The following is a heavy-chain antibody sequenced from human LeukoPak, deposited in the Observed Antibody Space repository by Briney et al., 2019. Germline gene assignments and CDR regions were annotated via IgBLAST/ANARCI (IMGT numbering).Heavy chain of an antibody. D-gene: IGHD3-10*01. Sequence: SVKVSCKASGGTLSNHAVSWVRQAPGQGLEWMGRIIPVSGTTNYAQKFQGRVTITTDESTSTVYMDLSSLRSEDTAVYYCASYGSGVQASFDNWGQGTLVTVSS. V-gene: IGHV1-69*05. CDR2: IIPVSGTT. CDR1: GGTLSNHA. J-gene: IGHJ4*02. CDR3: ASYGSGVQASFDN.